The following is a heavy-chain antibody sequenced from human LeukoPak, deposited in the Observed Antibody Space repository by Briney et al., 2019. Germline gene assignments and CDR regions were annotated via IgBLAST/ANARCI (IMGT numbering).Heavy chain of an antibody. CDR1: GFTFSSYS. CDR2: ISGDLRYI. V-gene: IGHV3-21*01. Sequence: GGSLRLSCAASGFTFSSYSINWVRQAPGKGLEWVSSISGDLRYISYADSVKGRFTISRDNAKTSVFLQVNSLRAEDTAVYYCTKMDDHSYFFPHWGQGTLATVSS. CDR3: TKMDDHSYFFPH. D-gene: IGHD5-18*01. J-gene: IGHJ1*01.